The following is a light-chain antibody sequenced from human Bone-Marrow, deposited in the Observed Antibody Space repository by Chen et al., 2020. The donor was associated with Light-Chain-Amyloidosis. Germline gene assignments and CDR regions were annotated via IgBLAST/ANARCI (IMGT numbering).Light chain of an antibody. J-gene: IGKJ5*01. Sequence: EVVMTQSPATLPVSPGERVTLSCRPSQSVGINLAWYQQKPGQAPRLLISSASTRATGIPARFSGSGSGTDFTLTISSLQSEDFAVYYCQHYNNWPPITFGQGTRLEIK. CDR1: QSVGIN. CDR3: QHYNNWPPIT. CDR2: SAS. V-gene: IGKV3-15*01.